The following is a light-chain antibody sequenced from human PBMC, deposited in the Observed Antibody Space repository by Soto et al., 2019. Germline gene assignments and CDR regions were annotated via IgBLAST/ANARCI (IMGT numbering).Light chain of an antibody. V-gene: IGKV4-1*01. Sequence: DIVMTQSPDSLAVSLGERATINCKSSQTVLYSSNNKNYLAWYQQKSGQPPKLLIYWASTRESGVPDRFSGSGSGTDFTLTVSSLQAEDVALYYCQQYYITPMTFGQGTRLEIK. CDR2: WAS. CDR1: QTVLYSSNNKNY. CDR3: QQYYITPMT. J-gene: IGKJ5*01.